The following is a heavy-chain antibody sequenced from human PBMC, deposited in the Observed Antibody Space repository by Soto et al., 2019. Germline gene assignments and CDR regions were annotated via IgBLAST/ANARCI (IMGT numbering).Heavy chain of an antibody. Sequence: SQTLSLTCAISGDSVSSNSAAWNWIRQSPSRGLEWLGRTYYRSKWYNDYAVSVKSRITINPDTSKNQFSLQLNAVTPEDTAVYYCARVGSSSWPDYYYYGMDVWGQRTTVTVSS. CDR2: TYYRSKWYN. CDR1: GDSVSSNSAA. CDR3: ARVGSSSWPDYYYYGMDV. V-gene: IGHV6-1*01. J-gene: IGHJ6*02. D-gene: IGHD6-13*01.